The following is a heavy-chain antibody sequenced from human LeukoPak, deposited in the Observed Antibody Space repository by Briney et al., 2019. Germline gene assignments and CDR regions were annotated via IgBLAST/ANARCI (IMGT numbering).Heavy chain of an antibody. CDR3: AKGDTLWGSFDY. CDR2: ISYDGSNK. J-gene: IGHJ4*02. CDR1: GFTFSSYA. D-gene: IGHD3-16*01. V-gene: IGHV3-30-3*01. Sequence: GGSLRLSCAASGFTFSSYAMRWVRQAPGKGLEWVAVISYDGSNKYYADSVKGRFTISRDNSKNTLYLQMNSLRAEDTAVYYCAKGDTLWGSFDYWGQGTLVTVSS.